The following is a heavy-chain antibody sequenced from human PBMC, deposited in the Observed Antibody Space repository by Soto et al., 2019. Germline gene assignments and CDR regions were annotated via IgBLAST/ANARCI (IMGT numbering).Heavy chain of an antibody. J-gene: IGHJ6*02. V-gene: IGHV4-34*01. Sequence: SQTLSLTCAVYGGSFSGYYWSWIRQPPGKGLEWIGEINHSGSTNYNPSLKSRVTISVDTSKNQFSLKLSSVTAADTAVYYCARDNYYGSGSYFSFSIYYYYGMDVWGQGTTVTVSS. D-gene: IGHD3-10*01. CDR2: INHSGST. CDR3: ARDNYYGSGSYFSFSIYYYYGMDV. CDR1: GGSFSGYY.